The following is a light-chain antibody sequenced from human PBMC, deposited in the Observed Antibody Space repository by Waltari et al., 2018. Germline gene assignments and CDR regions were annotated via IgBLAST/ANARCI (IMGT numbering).Light chain of an antibody. CDR3: ATWDDSLRMV. V-gene: IGLV1-47*01. J-gene: IGLJ3*02. CDR2: SNN. CDR1: SSNIGNNS. Sequence: QSVLSQPPPASGTPGQRATISCSGSSSNIGNNSVYWYQQLPGTAPKLLIYSNNQRPSGVPDRFSGSKSGTSASLAINGLRSEDEADYYCATWDDSLRMVFGGGTELTVL.